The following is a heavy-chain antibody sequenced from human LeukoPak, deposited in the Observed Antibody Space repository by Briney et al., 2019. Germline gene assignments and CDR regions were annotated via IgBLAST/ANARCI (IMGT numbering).Heavy chain of an antibody. CDR3: ARTTVESGRYDAFDI. CDR1: GFTFSSYS. Sequence: GGSLRLSCAASGFTFSSYSMNWVRQAPEKGLEWVSILYSGGSAYYADSVKGRFTISRDNSKNTLYLQMNSLRVEDTAVYYCARTTVESGRYDAFDIWGQGTLVSVSS. D-gene: IGHD4-23*01. V-gene: IGHV3-53*01. J-gene: IGHJ3*02. CDR2: LYSGGSA.